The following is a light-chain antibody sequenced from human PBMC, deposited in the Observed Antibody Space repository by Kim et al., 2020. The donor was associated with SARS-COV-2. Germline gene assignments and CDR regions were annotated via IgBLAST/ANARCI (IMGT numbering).Light chain of an antibody. CDR2: KDS. CDR1: ALPKQY. CDR3: QSADSSGTYGV. Sequence: SYELTQPPSASVSPGQTARITCSGDALPKQYAYWYQQKPGQAPVLVIYKDSERPSGIPERFSGSSSGITVTLTISGVQAEDEADYYCQSADSSGTYGVFG. J-gene: IGLJ3*02. V-gene: IGLV3-25*03.